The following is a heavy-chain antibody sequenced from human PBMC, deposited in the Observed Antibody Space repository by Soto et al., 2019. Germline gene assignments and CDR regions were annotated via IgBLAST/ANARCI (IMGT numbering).Heavy chain of an antibody. CDR3: AKQGILSRYTYPSWRF. CDR1: RVSVRGTNYH. V-gene: IGHV4-39*01. Sequence: SVTLRRTWTVSRVSVRGTNYHRGCINQPPGKGLEWMGRSYYSGNTYYSPSLRSRVTMSVDTSTDHFYLKLNSVTAADTAISFCAKQGILSRYTYPSWRFWGRGTL. D-gene: IGHD3-16*02. J-gene: IGHJ2*01. CDR2: SYYSGNT.